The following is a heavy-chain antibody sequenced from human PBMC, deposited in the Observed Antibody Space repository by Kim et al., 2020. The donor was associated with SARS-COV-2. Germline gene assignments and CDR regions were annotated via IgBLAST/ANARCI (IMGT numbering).Heavy chain of an antibody. CDR2: IYPGDSDT. D-gene: IGHD3-10*01. J-gene: IGHJ6*02. Sequence: GASLKISCKGSGYSFTKFWIGWVRQMPGKGLEWMGMIYPGDSDTRYSPSFQGQVAISADKSISTAYLRWSILKASDTATYYCARAEAFGKTFYYYGMDVWGQGTTVTVSS. V-gene: IGHV5-51*01. CDR3: ARAEAFGKTFYYYGMDV. CDR1: GYSFTKFW.